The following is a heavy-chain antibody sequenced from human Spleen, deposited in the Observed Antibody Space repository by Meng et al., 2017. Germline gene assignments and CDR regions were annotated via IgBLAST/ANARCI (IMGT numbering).Heavy chain of an antibody. V-gene: IGHV4-30-2*01. CDR1: GGSISSGGYS. J-gene: IGHJ4*02. Sequence: QLQLQESGSGLVKPSQTLSLTCAVSGGSISSGGYSWSWIRQPPGKGLEWIGYIFHSGSTYYNPSLEGRVTISLDRSKKQFSLKLSSVTAADTAVYFCARAGGSSWYVDYWGQGTLVTVSS. D-gene: IGHD6-13*01. CDR3: ARAGGSSWYVDY. CDR2: IFHSGST.